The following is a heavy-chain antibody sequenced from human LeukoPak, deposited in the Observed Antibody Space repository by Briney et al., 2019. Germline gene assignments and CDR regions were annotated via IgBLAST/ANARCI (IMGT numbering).Heavy chain of an antibody. CDR1: GFTFDDYA. CDR3: AKETSAGYFDY. Sequence: GGSLRLSCAASGFTFDDYAMHWVRQAPGRGLEWVSGISWNSGSIGYADSVKGRFTISRDNAKNSLYLQMNSLRAEDTALYYCAKETSAGYFDYWGQGTLVTVSS. J-gene: IGHJ4*02. V-gene: IGHV3-9*01. CDR2: ISWNSGSI. D-gene: IGHD2-2*01.